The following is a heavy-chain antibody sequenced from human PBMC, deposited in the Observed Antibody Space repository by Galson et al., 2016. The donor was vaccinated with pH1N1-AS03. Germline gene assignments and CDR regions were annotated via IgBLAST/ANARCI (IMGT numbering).Heavy chain of an antibody. D-gene: IGHD3-10*01. Sequence: SVKVSCKASGYTFTNYGISWVRQAPGQGLEYMGWIGTYTIYAQKLQGRVTMTTDTSTSTAYMELRSLRSDDTAVYYCASRGPESYYGSVIRKYKVGWFDPWGQGTLVTVAS. V-gene: IGHV1-18*01. CDR3: ASRGPESYYGSVIRKYKVGWFDP. J-gene: IGHJ5*02. CDR1: GYTFTNYG. CDR2: IGTYT.